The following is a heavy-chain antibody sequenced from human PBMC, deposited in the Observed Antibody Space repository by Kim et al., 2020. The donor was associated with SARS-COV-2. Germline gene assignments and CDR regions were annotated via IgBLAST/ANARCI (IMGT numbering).Heavy chain of an antibody. CDR1: GYTFTSYG. Sequence: ASVKVSCKASGYTFTSYGISWVRQAPGQGLEWMGWISAYNGNTNYAQKLQGRVTMTTDTSTSTAYMELRSLRSDDTAVYYCARDLHYYDSSGYPSPFDYWGQGTLVTVSS. CDR3: ARDLHYYDSSGYPSPFDY. J-gene: IGHJ4*02. D-gene: IGHD3-22*01. CDR2: ISAYNGNT. V-gene: IGHV1-18*04.